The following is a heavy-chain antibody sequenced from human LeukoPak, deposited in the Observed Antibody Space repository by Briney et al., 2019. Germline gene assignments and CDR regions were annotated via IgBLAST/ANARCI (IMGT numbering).Heavy chain of an antibody. CDR2: ITPIFGTA. Sequence: ASVKVSCKASGGTFSSYAISWVRQAPGQGLEWMEGITPIFGTANYAQKLQGRVTMTTDTSTSTAYMELRSLRSDDTAVYYCARGNYYDSSGYLDYWGQGTLVTVSS. J-gene: IGHJ4*02. CDR1: GGTFSSYA. D-gene: IGHD3-22*01. V-gene: IGHV1-69*05. CDR3: ARGNYYDSSGYLDY.